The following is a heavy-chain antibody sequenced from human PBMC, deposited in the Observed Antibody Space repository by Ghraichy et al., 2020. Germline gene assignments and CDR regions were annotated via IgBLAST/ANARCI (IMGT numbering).Heavy chain of an antibody. CDR3: ATEDSSGYYPRPDY. J-gene: IGHJ4*02. D-gene: IGHD3-22*01. Sequence: TLSLTCTVSGGSISSSSYYWGWIRQPPGKGLEWIGSIYYSGSTYYNPSLKSRVTISVDTSKNQFSLKLSSVTAADTAVYYCATEDSSGYYPRPDYWGQGTLVTVSS. CDR2: IYYSGST. CDR1: GGSISSSSYY. V-gene: IGHV4-39*01.